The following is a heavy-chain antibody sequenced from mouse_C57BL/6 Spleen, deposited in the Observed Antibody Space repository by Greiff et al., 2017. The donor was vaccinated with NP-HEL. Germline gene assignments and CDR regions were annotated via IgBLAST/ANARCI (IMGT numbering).Heavy chain of an antibody. Sequence: VPLHPSFSSLVRPGASVTPSCKASGYTFTDYEMHWVKQTPVHGLEWIGAIDPETGGTAYNQKFKGKAILTADKSSSTAYMELRSLTSEDSAVYYCTTFITTVVNYFDYWGQGTTLTVSS. D-gene: IGHD1-1*01. J-gene: IGHJ2*01. CDR3: TTFITTVVNYFDY. CDR1: GYTFTDYE. V-gene: IGHV1-15*01. CDR2: IDPETGGT.